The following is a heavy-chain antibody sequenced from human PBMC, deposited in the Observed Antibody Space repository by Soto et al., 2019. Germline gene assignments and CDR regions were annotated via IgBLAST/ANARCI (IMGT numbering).Heavy chain of an antibody. CDR3: ARRDSSSWYGVDY. V-gene: IGHV3-30-3*01. CDR2: ISYDGSNK. Sequence: QVQLVESGGGVVQPGRSLRLSCAASGFTFSSYAMHWVRQAPGKGLEWVAVISYDGSNKYYADSVKGRFTISRDNSKNTLYLQMNSLRAEDTAVYYCARRDSSSWYGVDYWGQGTLVTVSS. CDR1: GFTFSSYA. J-gene: IGHJ4*02. D-gene: IGHD6-13*01.